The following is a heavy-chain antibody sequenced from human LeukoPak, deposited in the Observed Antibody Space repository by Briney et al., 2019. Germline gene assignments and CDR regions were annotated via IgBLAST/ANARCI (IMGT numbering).Heavy chain of an antibody. D-gene: IGHD2-2*01. CDR2: IYYSGST. J-gene: IGHJ5*02. CDR1: GGSISSSSYY. CDR3: ARGRYCSSTSCYFRVNWFDP. V-gene: IGHV4-39*01. Sequence: SETLSLTCTVSGGSISSSSYYWGWIRQPPGKGLEWIGSIYYSGSTYYNPSLKSRVTISVDTSKNQFSLKLSSVTAADTAVYYCARGRYCSSTSCYFRVNWFDPWGQGTLVTVSS.